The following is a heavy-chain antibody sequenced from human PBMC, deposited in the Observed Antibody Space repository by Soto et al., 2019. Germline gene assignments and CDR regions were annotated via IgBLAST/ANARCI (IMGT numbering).Heavy chain of an antibody. J-gene: IGHJ3*02. CDR1: CGSISSGDYY. V-gene: IGHV4-30-4*01. Sequence: SETLSLTCTVSCGSISSGDYYWSWIRQPPGKGLEWIGYIYYSGSTYYNPSLKSRVTISVDTSKNQFSLKLSSVTAADTAVYYCARVTQGDAFDIWGQGTMVTVSS. CDR2: IYYSGST. CDR3: ARVTQGDAFDI.